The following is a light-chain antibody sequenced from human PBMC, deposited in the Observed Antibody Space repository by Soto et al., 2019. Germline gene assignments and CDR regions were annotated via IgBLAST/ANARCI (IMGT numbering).Light chain of an antibody. Sequence: EIVMTQSPATLSVSPGERATLSCRASQAVSSNLAWYQQKPGQAPRLLIYAASTRATGIPDRFSGSGSGTGFTLTITGLQSEDFAVYYCQHYNNWPFTFGPGTKVDI. J-gene: IGKJ3*01. CDR2: AAS. CDR1: QAVSSN. CDR3: QHYNNWPFT. V-gene: IGKV3-15*01.